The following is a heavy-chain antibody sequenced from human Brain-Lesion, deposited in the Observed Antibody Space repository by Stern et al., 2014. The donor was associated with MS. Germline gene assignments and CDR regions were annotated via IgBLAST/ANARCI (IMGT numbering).Heavy chain of an antibody. CDR3: ARGGRYYADY. Sequence: QVQLVQSGAEVKKPGASVRVSCEASGNSFTHFYIHWVRQAPGQGLEWMGWINPNSGGTKFAQKFQGWVTITSDTSMTTAYMEVTSLTSDDTAVYYCARGGRYYADYWGQGTLFTVSS. V-gene: IGHV1-2*04. D-gene: IGHD2-2*01. CDR2: INPNSGGT. CDR1: GNSFTHFY. J-gene: IGHJ4*02.